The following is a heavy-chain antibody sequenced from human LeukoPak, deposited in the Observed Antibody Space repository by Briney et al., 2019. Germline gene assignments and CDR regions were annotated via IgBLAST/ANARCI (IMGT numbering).Heavy chain of an antibody. V-gene: IGHV3-48*02. CDR3: ARVGYDSSGYYNFDF. CDR1: GFTFSPYT. CDR2: ITASSTV. Sequence: GGSLGLSCAASGFTFSPYTMIWVRQAPGKGLEWVSYITASSTVYYADSVKGRFTISRDNAKNSLFLQMNSLRDEDTAVYYCARVGYDSSGYYNFDFWGQGTLVTVSS. J-gene: IGHJ4*02. D-gene: IGHD3-22*01.